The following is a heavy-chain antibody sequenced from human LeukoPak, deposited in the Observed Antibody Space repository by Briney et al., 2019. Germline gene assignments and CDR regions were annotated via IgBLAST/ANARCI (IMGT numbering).Heavy chain of an antibody. CDR1: GGSISSYY. V-gene: IGHV4-59*01. J-gene: IGHJ4*02. CDR2: IYYSGST. CDR3: ARGIAVAGTGFCDY. Sequence: SETLSLTCTVSGGSISSYYWSWIRQPPGKGLEWIGYIYYSGSTNYNPSLKSRVTISVDTSKNQFSLKLSSVTAADTAVYCCARGIAVAGTGFCDYWGQGTLVTVSS. D-gene: IGHD6-19*01.